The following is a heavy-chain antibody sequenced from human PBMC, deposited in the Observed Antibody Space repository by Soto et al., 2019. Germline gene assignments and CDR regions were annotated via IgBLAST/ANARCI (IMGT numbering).Heavy chain of an antibody. CDR2: ISRNGGST. CDR1: GFTFSSYA. J-gene: IGHJ4*02. CDR3: ARGDCRSNLRCYMGTIFDS. D-gene: IGHD2-2*01. Sequence: GGSLRLSCAASGFTFSSYAMHWVRQVPGKGLEYVSAISRNGGSTYYANSVKGRFTISRDDSKNTLYLQMGSLRADDMAVYYCARGDCRSNLRCYMGTIFDSWCQGT. V-gene: IGHV3-64*01.